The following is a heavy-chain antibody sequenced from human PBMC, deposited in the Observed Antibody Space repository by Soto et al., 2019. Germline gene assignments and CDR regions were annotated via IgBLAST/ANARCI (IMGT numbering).Heavy chain of an antibody. Sequence: QVQLQESGPGLVKPSQTLSLTCNVSGDSINNGGHYWSWIRQPPGKGLEWIGFIYYSGTTYYNPSLKSRVTISVHTSKIQFSLKLNSMTAADTAVYYCARSAVGATKSGFDSWGQGTLVTVSS. CDR1: GDSINNGGHY. J-gene: IGHJ4*02. CDR2: IYYSGTT. CDR3: ARSAVGATKSGFDS. V-gene: IGHV4-31*03. D-gene: IGHD1-26*01.